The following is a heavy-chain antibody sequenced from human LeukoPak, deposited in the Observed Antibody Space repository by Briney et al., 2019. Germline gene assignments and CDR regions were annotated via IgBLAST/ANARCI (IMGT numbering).Heavy chain of an antibody. CDR2: INSDGINT. J-gene: IGHJ5*02. Sequence: GRSLRLSCAASGFTFSNYWMHWVRQAPGKGLVWVSRINSDGINTSYADSVKGRFTISRDNAKNTLNLQVNSLRAEDTAVYYCARDLGQYYDTSDNWFDPWGQGTLVTVSS. CDR1: GFTFSNYW. V-gene: IGHV3-74*01. D-gene: IGHD3-22*01. CDR3: ARDLGQYYDTSDNWFDP.